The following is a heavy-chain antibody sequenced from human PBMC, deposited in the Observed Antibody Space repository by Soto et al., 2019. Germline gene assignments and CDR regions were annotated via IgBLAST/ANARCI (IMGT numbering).Heavy chain of an antibody. CDR2: IWYDGSNK. CDR3: ARVYLSSGVRGYFDY. CDR1: GFTFSNYG. D-gene: IGHD3-10*02. V-gene: IGHV3-33*01. J-gene: IGHJ4*02. Sequence: QVQLVESGGGVVQPGRSLRLSCAASGFTFSNYGMYWVRQAPGKGLEWVAVIWYDGSNKYYADSVKGRFTISRDNSKNTLYLQMNSLRAEDTAVYYCARVYLSSGVRGYFDYWGQGTLVTVSS.